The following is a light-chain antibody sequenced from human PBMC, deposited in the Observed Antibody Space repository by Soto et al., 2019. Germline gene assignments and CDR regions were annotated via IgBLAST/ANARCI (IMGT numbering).Light chain of an antibody. CDR3: SSYTSSIPVV. J-gene: IGLJ2*01. Sequence: QSVLTQPASVSGSPGQSITISCTGTSSDVGGYNYVSWYQQHPGKAPKLMIYDVSNRPSGVSNRFSGSKSGNTASLTISGLQADDEADYYCSSYTSSIPVVFGGGTKLTVL. CDR2: DVS. V-gene: IGLV2-14*01. CDR1: SSDVGGYNY.